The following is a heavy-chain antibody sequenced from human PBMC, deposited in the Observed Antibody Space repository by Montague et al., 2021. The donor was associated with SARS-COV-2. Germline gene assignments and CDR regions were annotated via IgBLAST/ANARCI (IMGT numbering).Heavy chain of an antibody. Sequence: SETLSLTCTVSGDSTSCPNCYWGWTRQPPGKGLDWIGTIYNSGTTYYNPSLESRLTISIDTSKNQFSLKLSSVTAADTAVYYCARHRNYGDHSLDNWFHPWGQGTLVTVSS. CDR2: IYNSGTT. CDR1: GDSTSCPNCY. D-gene: IGHD4-17*01. V-gene: IGHV4-39*01. J-gene: IGHJ5*02. CDR3: ARHRNYGDHSLDNWFHP.